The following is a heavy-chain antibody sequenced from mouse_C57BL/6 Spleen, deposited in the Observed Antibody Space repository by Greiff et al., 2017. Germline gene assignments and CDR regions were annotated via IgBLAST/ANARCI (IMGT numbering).Heavy chain of an antibody. J-gene: IGHJ3*01. CDR2: ISSGGDYI. Sequence: EVQGVESGEGLVKPGGSLKLSCAASGFTFSSYAMSWVRQTPEKRLEWVAYISSGGDYIYYADTVKGRFTISRDNARNTLYLQMSRLKSEDTAMYCCTRGEASYGSSADWGQGTLVTVSA. CDR3: TRGEASYGSSAD. D-gene: IGHD1-1*01. CDR1: GFTFSSYA. V-gene: IGHV5-9-1*02.